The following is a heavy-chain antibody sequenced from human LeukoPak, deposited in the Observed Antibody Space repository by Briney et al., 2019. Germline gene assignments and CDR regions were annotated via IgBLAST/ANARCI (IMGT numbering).Heavy chain of an antibody. Sequence: SETLSLTCNVSGVSICSADWWNWVRQPPGKGLEWIGEIHHSGRTTYNPSLQSRVTLSVDKSTNQFSLRLNSVTAADTAVYYCARLRYSPLDQWGQGTLVTVSS. CDR3: ARLRYSPLDQ. CDR2: IHHSGRT. D-gene: IGHD2-15*01. J-gene: IGHJ4*02. V-gene: IGHV4-4*02. CDR1: GVSICSADW.